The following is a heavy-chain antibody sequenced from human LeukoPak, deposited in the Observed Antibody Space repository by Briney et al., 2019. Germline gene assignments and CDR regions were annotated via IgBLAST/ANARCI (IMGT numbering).Heavy chain of an antibody. CDR2: IYYSGST. D-gene: IGHD6-13*01. CDR1: GASFSSSTYY. CDR3: ARHAGGISATGTRPFDY. V-gene: IGHV4-39*01. J-gene: IGHJ4*02. Sequence: SETLSLTCTVSGASFSSSTYYWGWIRQPPGKGLEWIGSIYYSGSTYYNPSLKSRVTMSVDTSKKQFSLKLSSVTAADTAVYYCARHAGGISATGTRPFDYWGQGTLVTVSS.